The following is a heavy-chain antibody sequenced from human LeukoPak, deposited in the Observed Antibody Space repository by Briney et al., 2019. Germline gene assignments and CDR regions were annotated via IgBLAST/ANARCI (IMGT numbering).Heavy chain of an antibody. V-gene: IGHV4-59*01. CDR1: GGSIRSYY. CDR2: IYYSGST. J-gene: IGHJ6*02. Sequence: PSETLSLTCTVSGGSIRSYYWSWIRQPPGKGLEWIGYIYYSGSTNYNPSLKSRVTISIDTSKNQFSLKLSSVTAADTAVYYCASSYYYYGMDVWGQGTTVTVSS. CDR3: ASSYYYYGMDV.